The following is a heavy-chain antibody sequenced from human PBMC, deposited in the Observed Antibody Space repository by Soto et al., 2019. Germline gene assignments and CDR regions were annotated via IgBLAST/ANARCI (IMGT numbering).Heavy chain of an antibody. V-gene: IGHV4-39*02. Sequence: PSETLSLTCAVSSASIDSNWGWLRQPPGRGLEWIGSVYYGENTYYNPSLKSRVTISVDTSKNLFSLNLSSVTAADTAMYYCARPQFSGTYHDPFKIWGPGTMVTVSS. J-gene: IGHJ3*02. D-gene: IGHD1-26*01. CDR3: ARPQFSGTYHDPFKI. CDR1: SASIDSN. CDR2: VYYGENT.